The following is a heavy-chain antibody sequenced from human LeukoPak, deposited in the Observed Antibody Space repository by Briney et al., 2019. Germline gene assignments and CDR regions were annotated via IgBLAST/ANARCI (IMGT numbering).Heavy chain of an antibody. V-gene: IGHV4-61*02. J-gene: IGHJ5*02. CDR3: ARLAIDNWFDP. Sequence: SETLSLTCTVSGGPISSGSYYWSWIRQPAGKGLEWIGRIYTSGSTNYNPSLKSRVTISVDTSKNQFSLKLSSVTAADTAVYYCARLAIDNWFDPWGQGTLVTVSS. CDR2: IYTSGST. CDR1: GGPISSGSYY.